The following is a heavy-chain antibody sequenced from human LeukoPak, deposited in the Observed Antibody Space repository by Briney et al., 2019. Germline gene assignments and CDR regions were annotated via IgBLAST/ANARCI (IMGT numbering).Heavy chain of an antibody. D-gene: IGHD1-26*01. CDR1: GGTFSGYA. Sequence: SVKVSCKASGGTFSGYAISWVRQAPGQGLEWMGGIIPIFGTANYAQKFQGRVTITADESTSTAYMELSSLRSEDTAVYYCVTGGSYYPYYYYYYMDVWGKGTTVTVSS. J-gene: IGHJ6*03. V-gene: IGHV1-69*01. CDR3: VTGGSYYPYYYYYYMDV. CDR2: IIPIFGTA.